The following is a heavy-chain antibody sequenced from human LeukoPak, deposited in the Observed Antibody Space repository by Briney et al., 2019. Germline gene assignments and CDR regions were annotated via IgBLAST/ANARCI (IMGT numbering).Heavy chain of an antibody. CDR3: VRRDNTGWNYFDC. Sequence: PSETLSLTCTVSGGSINSHYWSWIRQPPGKGLEWIGDIYYSGSTKYDPSLKSRVTISVDTPKNDLSLRLTSVLAADTAIYYCVRRDNTGWNYFDCWGQGILVTVSS. CDR2: IYYSGST. J-gene: IGHJ4*02. CDR1: GGSINSHY. V-gene: IGHV4-59*08. D-gene: IGHD6-19*01.